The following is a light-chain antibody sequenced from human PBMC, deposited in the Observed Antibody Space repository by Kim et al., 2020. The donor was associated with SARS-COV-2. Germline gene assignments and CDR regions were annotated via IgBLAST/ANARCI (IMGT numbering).Light chain of an antibody. V-gene: IGKV1-27*01. CDR2: AAY. CDR3: LKYKSAPLT. J-gene: IGKJ4*01. Sequence: ASVGDRVTSTCRASQGISNYLAWYQQKTGKVPKLLIYAAYTVQSGVPSRFSGSGSGTEFTLTISSLQPEDVSTYYCLKYKSAPLTFGGGTKVDIK. CDR1: QGISNY.